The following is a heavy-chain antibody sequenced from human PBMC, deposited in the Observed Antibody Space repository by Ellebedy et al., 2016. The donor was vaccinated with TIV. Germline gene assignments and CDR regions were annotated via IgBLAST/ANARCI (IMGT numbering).Heavy chain of an antibody. Sequence: GGSLRLSXAASGFTFSNFAMSWVRQAPGKGLEWVSVISGSGGSTYYADSVKGRFTISRDNSKNTLYLQMNSLRAEDTAVYYCANSIVVVTAFGYWGQGTLVTVSS. CDR3: ANSIVVVTAFGY. CDR2: ISGSGGST. J-gene: IGHJ4*02. D-gene: IGHD2-21*02. V-gene: IGHV3-23*01. CDR1: GFTFSNFA.